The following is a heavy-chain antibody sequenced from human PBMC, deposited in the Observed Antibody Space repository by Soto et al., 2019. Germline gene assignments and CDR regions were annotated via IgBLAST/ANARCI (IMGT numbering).Heavy chain of an antibody. CDR1: GFTFSSYA. CDR2: ISGSGGST. V-gene: IGHV3-23*01. D-gene: IGHD6-19*01. Sequence: GGSLRLSCAASGFTFSSYAMSWVRQAPGKGLEWVSAISGSGGSTYYADSVKGRFTISRDNSKNTLYLQMNSLRAEDTALYYCAKDLAIAITVAGYFDYWGQGTLVTVSS. CDR3: AKDLAIAITVAGYFDY. J-gene: IGHJ4*02.